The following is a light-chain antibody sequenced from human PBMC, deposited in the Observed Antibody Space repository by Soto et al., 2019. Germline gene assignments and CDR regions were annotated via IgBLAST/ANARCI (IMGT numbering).Light chain of an antibody. CDR2: EVS. CDR1: SSDVGGYDY. V-gene: IGLV2-8*01. J-gene: IGLJ1*01. Sequence: QSALTQPPSASGSPGQSVTISCTGTSSDVGGYDYVSWYQQHPGKVPKLMIYEVSKRPSGVPDRFSGSKSGNTASLTVSGLQAEDEADYYCSSYAGSNIYVFGTGTKVTVL. CDR3: SSYAGSNIYV.